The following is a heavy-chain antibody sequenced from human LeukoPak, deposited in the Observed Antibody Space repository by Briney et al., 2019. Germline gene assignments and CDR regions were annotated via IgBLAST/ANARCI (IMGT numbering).Heavy chain of an antibody. V-gene: IGHV4-34*01. CDR2: INHSGST. Sequence: PSETLSLTCAVYGGSFSGYYWSWIRQPPGKGLEWIGEINHSGSTNYNPSLKSRVTISVDTSKNQFSLKLSSVTAADTAVYYCARDRRGLVIHGMDVWGQGTTVTVSS. CDR1: GGSFSGYY. J-gene: IGHJ6*02. CDR3: ARDRRGLVIHGMDV. D-gene: IGHD6-19*01.